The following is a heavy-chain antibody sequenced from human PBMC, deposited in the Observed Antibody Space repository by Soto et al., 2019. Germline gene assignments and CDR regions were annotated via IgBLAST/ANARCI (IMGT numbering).Heavy chain of an antibody. CDR1: GGSFNGYY. D-gene: IGHD3-10*01. CDR2: IDYSGST. V-gene: IGHV4-34*01. Sequence: QVQLQQWGAGLLKPSETLSLTCGVSGGSFNGYYWNWIRQSPGKGLEWIGEIDYSGSTNHNPSLKSRVTMSLDTSTKQVPLNLTSVTAAETAQYYCARRGKYLDAPGSYPYWGQGALVTVSS. CDR3: ARRGKYLDAPGSYPY. J-gene: IGHJ4*02.